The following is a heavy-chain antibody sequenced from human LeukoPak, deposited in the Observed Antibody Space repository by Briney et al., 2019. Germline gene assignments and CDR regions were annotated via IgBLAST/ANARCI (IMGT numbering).Heavy chain of an antibody. CDR2: ISAYNGNT. V-gene: IGHV1-18*01. CDR1: GYTFTSYG. D-gene: IGHD6-19*01. Sequence: ASVKVSCKASGYTFTSYGISWVRQAPGQGLEWMGWISAYNGNTNYAQKLQGRVTMTTDTSTSTAYMELRSLRSDDTAVYYCARNVADPEAIPGLGYWGQGTLVTVSS. CDR3: ARNVADPEAIPGLGY. J-gene: IGHJ4*02.